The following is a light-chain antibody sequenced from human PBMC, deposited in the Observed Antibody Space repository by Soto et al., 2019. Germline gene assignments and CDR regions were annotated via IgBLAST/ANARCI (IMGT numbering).Light chain of an antibody. Sequence: DIQMTHSSATLAASVVDSVTITFRASQSISHWLAWYQQKPGKAPKLLIYDAYSLESGVTSRFSGSGSGTEFTLTINSLQPDDFATYYCQPYNTYPWTVGQGTKVEIK. V-gene: IGKV1-5*01. CDR1: QSISHW. CDR3: QPYNTYPWT. J-gene: IGKJ1*01. CDR2: DAY.